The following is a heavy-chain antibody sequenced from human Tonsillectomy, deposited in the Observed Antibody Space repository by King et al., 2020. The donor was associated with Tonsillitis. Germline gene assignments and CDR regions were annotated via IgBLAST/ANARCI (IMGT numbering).Heavy chain of an antibody. J-gene: IGHJ6*03. Sequence: HVQLQQSGPGLVKPSQTLSVTCAISGDSVSSNSAAWDWIRQSPSRGLEWLGRTYYRSQWYNDYAVSVKGRITINPDTSKNQFSLQLNSVTPDDTAVYYCARGVVRTPADYYYYYMDVWGRGTTVTVSS. V-gene: IGHV6-1*01. CDR3: ARGVVRTPADYYYYYMDV. D-gene: IGHD4-23*01. CDR1: GDSVSSNSAA. CDR2: TYYRSQWYN.